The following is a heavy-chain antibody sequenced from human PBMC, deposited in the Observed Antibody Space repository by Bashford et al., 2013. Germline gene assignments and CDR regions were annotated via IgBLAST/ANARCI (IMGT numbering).Heavy chain of an antibody. V-gene: IGHV3-9*01. J-gene: IGHJ3*02. Sequence: GGSLRLSCAASGFTFNDFAMHWARQAPGKGLEWVSGISWNSGKIGYADSVKGRFTISRDNAKNSLYLQMNSLRSEDTAFYYCAKDRGDYGDYGSDAFDIWGQGTMVTVSS. CDR3: AKDRGDYGDYGSDAFDI. D-gene: IGHD4-17*01. CDR1: GFTFNDFA. CDR2: ISWNSGKI.